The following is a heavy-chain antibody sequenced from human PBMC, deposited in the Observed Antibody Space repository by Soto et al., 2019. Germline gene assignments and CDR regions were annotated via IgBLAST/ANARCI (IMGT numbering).Heavy chain of an antibody. V-gene: IGHV2-5*02. J-gene: IGHJ4*02. CDR1: GFSLTTSGVG. CDR3: AHRVLRTVFGLVTTTAIYFDF. CDR2: IYWDDDK. D-gene: IGHD3-3*01. Sequence: QITLNESGPTQVKPRQTLTLTCTFSGFSLTTSGVGVGWIRQAPGTAPEWLALIYWDDDKRYSPSLKSRLTITKDTSKNQVLLTMADLDPADTATYYCAHRVLRTVFGLVTTTAIYFDFWGQGTPVAVSS.